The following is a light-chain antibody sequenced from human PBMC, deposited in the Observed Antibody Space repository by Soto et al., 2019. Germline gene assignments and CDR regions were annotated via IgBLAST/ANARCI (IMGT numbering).Light chain of an antibody. Sequence: EIVLTQSPGTLSLSPGERATLSCRASHSVSSSYLAWYQQKPVQAPRLLIYGASSRATGIPDRFSGSGSGTDFTLTITSLEPEACAVYECEQYGSSPLTFGGGTKVESK. CDR2: GAS. CDR1: HSVSSSY. CDR3: EQYGSSPLT. V-gene: IGKV3-20*01. J-gene: IGKJ4*01.